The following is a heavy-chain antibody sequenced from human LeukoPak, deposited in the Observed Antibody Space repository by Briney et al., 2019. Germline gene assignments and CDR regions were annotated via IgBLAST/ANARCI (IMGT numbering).Heavy chain of an antibody. CDR1: GFTFNSYV. D-gene: IGHD6-19*01. CDR2: IKSKTDGGTT. CDR3: TTLREQWLVLDY. J-gene: IGHJ4*02. V-gene: IGHV3-15*01. Sequence: AGGSLRLSCAASGFTFNSYVMSWVRQAPGKGLEWVGRIKSKTDGGTTDYAAPVKGRFTISRDDSKNTLYLQMNSLKTEDTAVYYCTTLREQWLVLDYWGQGTLVTVSS.